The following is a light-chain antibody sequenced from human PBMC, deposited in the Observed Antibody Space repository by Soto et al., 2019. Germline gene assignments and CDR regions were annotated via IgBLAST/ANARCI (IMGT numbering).Light chain of an antibody. V-gene: IGKV1-5*03. J-gene: IGKJ1*01. CDR3: QEYNSYSRT. CDR1: QSISSW. CDR2: KAS. Sequence: DIQMTQSPSTLSASVGDRVTITCRASQSISSWLAWHQQKPGKAPKLLISKASSLESGVPSRFSGSGSGTEFTLTISSLQPDDFATYYCQEYNSYSRTFGQGTKVEIK.